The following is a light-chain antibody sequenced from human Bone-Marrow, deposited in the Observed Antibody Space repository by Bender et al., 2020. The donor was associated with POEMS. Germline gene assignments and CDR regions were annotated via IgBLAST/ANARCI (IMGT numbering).Light chain of an antibody. CDR2: EGT. J-gene: IGLJ3*02. CDR1: RSDDGNSIL. CDR3: SSFADRVVV. V-gene: IGLV2-23*01. Sequence: QSALTQPASVSGSPGQSITISCTGTRSDDGNSILVSWYQQHPGQAPKLMIYEGTKRPSGVSDRFSGSKSANTASLTISGLQAEDEADYYCSSFADRVVVFGGGTKLTVL.